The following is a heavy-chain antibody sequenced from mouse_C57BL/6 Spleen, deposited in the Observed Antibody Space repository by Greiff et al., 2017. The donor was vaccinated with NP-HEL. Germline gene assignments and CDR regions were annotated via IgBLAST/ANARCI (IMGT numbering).Heavy chain of an antibody. D-gene: IGHD2-3*01. V-gene: IGHV1-55*01. CDR2: IYPGSGST. Sequence: QVQLQQPGAELVKPGASVKMSCKASGYTFTSYWITWVKQRPGQGLEWIGDIYPGSGSTNYNEKFKSKATLTVDTSSSTAYMQLSSLTSEDSAVYYCARGGWLLRSYYAMDYWGQGTSVTVSS. CDR3: ARGGWLLRSYYAMDY. J-gene: IGHJ4*01. CDR1: GYTFTSYW.